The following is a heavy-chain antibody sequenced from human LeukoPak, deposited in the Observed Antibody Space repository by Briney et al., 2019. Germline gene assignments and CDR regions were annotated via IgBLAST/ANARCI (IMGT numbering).Heavy chain of an antibody. CDR1: GGSFSGYY. CDR3: ARGYYDSSPGGY. J-gene: IGHJ4*02. CDR2: INHSGST. V-gene: IGHV4-34*01. D-gene: IGHD3-22*01. Sequence: SETLSLTCAVYGGSFSGYYWSWIRQPPGKGLEWVGEINHSGSTNYNPSLKSRVTISVDTSKNQFSLKLSSVTAADTAVYYCARGYYDSSPGGYWGQGTLVTVSS.